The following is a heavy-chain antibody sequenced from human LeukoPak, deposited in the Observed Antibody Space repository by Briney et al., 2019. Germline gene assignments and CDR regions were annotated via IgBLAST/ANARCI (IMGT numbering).Heavy chain of an antibody. CDR2: IYYSGST. D-gene: IGHD2-15*01. CDR3: ARLHGARYCSGGSCHDY. CDR1: GGSISSSSYY. V-gene: IGHV4-39*01. J-gene: IGHJ4*02. Sequence: SETLSLTCTVSGGSISSSSYYWGWIRQPPGEGLEWIGSIYYSGSTYYNPSLKSRATISVDTSKNQFSLKLSSVTAADTAVYYCARLHGARYCSGGSCHDYWGQGTLVTVSS.